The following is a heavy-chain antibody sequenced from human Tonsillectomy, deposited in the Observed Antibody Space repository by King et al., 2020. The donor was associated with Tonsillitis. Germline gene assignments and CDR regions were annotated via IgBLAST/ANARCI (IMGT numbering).Heavy chain of an antibody. D-gene: IGHD1-1*01. CDR3: ARALYWNDPFDD. CDR2: IYYSGST. CDR1: GGSISTYY. Sequence: QLQESGPGLVKPSETLSLTCTVSGGSISTYYWSWIRQPPGKGLEWIGYIYYSGSTNYNPSLKSRVTMSVDTSKNQFSLKLTSVTAADTAVYYCARALYWNDPFDDWGQGTLVTVSS. J-gene: IGHJ4*02. V-gene: IGHV4-59*01.